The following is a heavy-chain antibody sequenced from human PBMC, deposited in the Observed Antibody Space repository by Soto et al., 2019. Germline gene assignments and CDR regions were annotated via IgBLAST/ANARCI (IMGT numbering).Heavy chain of an antibody. CDR2: IYPGDSDT. V-gene: IGHV5-51*01. CDR3: ARHPDAAHTTDFDF. D-gene: IGHD6-25*01. Sequence: GESLKISCKASGYSFTSHWIGWVRQMPGKGLEWMGIIYPGDSDTRYSPSSQGQVTISADKPTSTAYLQWSSLKASDSAMYYCARHPDAAHTTDFDFWGQGTLVTVSS. J-gene: IGHJ4*02. CDR1: GYSFTSHW.